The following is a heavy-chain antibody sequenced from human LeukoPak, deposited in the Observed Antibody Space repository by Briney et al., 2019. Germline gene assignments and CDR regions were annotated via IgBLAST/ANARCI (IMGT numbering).Heavy chain of an antibody. CDR2: INPKSDGT. CDR1: GYIFTEYS. J-gene: IGHJ3*01. CDR3: ARDPPGTTAFDL. V-gene: IGHV1-2*02. D-gene: IGHD1-1*01. Sequence: ASVKVSCKASGYIFTEYSMHWVRQAPGQGLEWMGWINPKSDGTKYAQNFQGRVTMTWDTSISTAYMEVSRLTSDDTAMSYCARDPPGTTAFDLWGQRTMVTVSS.